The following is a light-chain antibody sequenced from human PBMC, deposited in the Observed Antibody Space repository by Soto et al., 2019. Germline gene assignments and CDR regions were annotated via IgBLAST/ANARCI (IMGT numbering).Light chain of an antibody. CDR2: STD. V-gene: IGLV1-44*01. CDR3: ATWDDRLNGVV. CDR1: SSNIGSTT. J-gene: IGLJ2*01. Sequence: QSVLTQPPSASGTPEQRVTISCSGSSSNIGSTTVNWYQQLPGTAPQVLIFSTDQRPSGVPDRFSGSKSGTSASLAISGLQSEDEADYYCATWDDRLNGVVFGGGTKLTVL.